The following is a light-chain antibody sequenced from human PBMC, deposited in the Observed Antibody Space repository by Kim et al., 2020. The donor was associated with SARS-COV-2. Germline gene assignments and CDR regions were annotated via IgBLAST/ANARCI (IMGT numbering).Light chain of an antibody. CDR1: QSVSSW. V-gene: IGKV1-5*01. CDR2: DAS. CDR3: QQYQSYWT. J-gene: IGKJ1*01. Sequence: DIQMTQSPSTLSASVGDRVTITCRASQSVSSWLAWYQQRPGKAPKLLIYDASSLEGGVPSRFSGSGSGTEFTLTISSLQPDDFATYHCQQYQSYWTFVQGTKVDIK.